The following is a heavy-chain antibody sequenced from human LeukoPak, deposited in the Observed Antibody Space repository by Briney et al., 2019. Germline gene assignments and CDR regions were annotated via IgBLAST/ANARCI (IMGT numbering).Heavy chain of an antibody. Sequence: GGSLRLSCAASGFTFSTYAMSWVRQAPGKGLEWVSTISASGSTYYADSVNGRFTISRDNSKNTLYLEMNSLRAEDTAVFYCARYCSGRSCYSGLDYWGQGTLVTVSS. J-gene: IGHJ4*02. CDR1: GFTFSTYA. CDR2: ISASGST. D-gene: IGHD2-15*01. V-gene: IGHV3-23*01. CDR3: ARYCSGRSCYSGLDY.